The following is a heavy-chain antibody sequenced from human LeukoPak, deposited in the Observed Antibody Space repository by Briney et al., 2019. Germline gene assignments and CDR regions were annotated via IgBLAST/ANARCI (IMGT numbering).Heavy chain of an antibody. V-gene: IGHV3-30-3*01. CDR3: ARDRRRVQSYYYYGMDV. Sequence: HPGGSLRLSCAASGFTFSSYAMHWVRQAPGKGLEWVAVISYDGSNKYYADSVKGRFTISRDNSKNTLYLQMNSLRAEDTAVYYCARDRRRVQSYYYYGMDVWGQGTTVTVSS. J-gene: IGHJ6*02. CDR1: GFTFSSYA. CDR2: ISYDGSNK.